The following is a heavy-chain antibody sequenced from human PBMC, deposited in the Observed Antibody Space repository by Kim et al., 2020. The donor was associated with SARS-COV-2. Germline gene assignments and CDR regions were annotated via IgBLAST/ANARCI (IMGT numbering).Heavy chain of an antibody. Sequence: GESLKISCKGSGYSFTSYWIGWVRQVPGKGLEWMGIIYPGDSDTRYSPSFQGQVTISADKSISTAYLQWSSLKASDTAMYYCARQDIVVVPAAIGTLGYYYDGMDVWGQGTTVTVSS. D-gene: IGHD2-2*01. CDR1: GYSFTSYW. J-gene: IGHJ6*02. CDR2: IYPGDSDT. CDR3: ARQDIVVVPAAIGTLGYYYDGMDV. V-gene: IGHV5-51*01.